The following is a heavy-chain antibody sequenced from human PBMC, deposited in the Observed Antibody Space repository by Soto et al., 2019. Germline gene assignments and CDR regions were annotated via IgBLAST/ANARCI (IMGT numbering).Heavy chain of an antibody. D-gene: IGHD6-13*01. CDR2: IYGAAST. V-gene: IGHV3-66*01. CDR1: EFTVSSNY. CDR3: ARDGPSRSRYYFDY. J-gene: IGHJ4*02. Sequence: EVQLVESGGGLVQPGGSLRLSCAASEFTVSSNYMNWVRQAPGKGLEWVSIIYGAASTYYADSVKGRYNISRDNSKNTLYLQMKSLRAVDTAVYYCARDGPSRSRYYFDYWGQGTLVTFSS.